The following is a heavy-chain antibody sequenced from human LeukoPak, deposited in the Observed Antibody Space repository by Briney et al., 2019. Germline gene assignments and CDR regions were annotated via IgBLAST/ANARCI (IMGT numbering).Heavy chain of an antibody. D-gene: IGHD4-17*01. CDR3: ASGENVFNI. Sequence: SETLFLTCTVSGRYIRSYKWSWIRQPAGWGLEWIGRIYTSENTNYNPSLKSRVTMSVNTSRNQFSLKVTSVTAAETAVYYCASGENVFNIWGQGTMVSVSS. CDR1: GRYIRSYK. V-gene: IGHV4-4*07. CDR2: IYTSENT. J-gene: IGHJ3*02.